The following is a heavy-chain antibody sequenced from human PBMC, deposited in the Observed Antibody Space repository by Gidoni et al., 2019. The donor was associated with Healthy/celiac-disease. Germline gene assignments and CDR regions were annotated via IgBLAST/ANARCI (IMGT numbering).Heavy chain of an antibody. J-gene: IGHJ3*02. CDR3: ATTVRFLEWFTGDAFDI. V-gene: IGHV3-23*01. CDR2: ISGSGGST. Sequence: EVQLLESGGGLVQPGGSLRLSCAASGFPFSSYSMSWVRQAPGMGLEWVSAISGSGGSTYYADSVKGRFTISRDNSKNTLYLQMNSLRAEDTAVYYCATTVRFLEWFTGDAFDIWGQGTMVTVSS. CDR1: GFPFSSYS. D-gene: IGHD3-3*01.